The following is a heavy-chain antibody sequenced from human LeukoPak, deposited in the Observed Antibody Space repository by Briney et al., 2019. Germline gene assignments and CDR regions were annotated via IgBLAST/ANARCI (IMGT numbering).Heavy chain of an antibody. CDR3: ARDQGDWNYDY. Sequence: SETLSLTCTVSGDSISSSSSHWGWIRQPPGKGLEWIGSIYYSGSAYYNPSLKSRVTISVDASKNQFSLKLSSVTAADTAVYYCARDQGDWNYDYWGQGTLVTVSS. CDR2: IYYSGSA. J-gene: IGHJ4*02. D-gene: IGHD1-7*01. V-gene: IGHV4-39*07. CDR1: GDSISSSSSH.